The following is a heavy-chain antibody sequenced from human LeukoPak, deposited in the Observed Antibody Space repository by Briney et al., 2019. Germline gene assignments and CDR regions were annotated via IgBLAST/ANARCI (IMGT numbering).Heavy chain of an antibody. V-gene: IGHV1-24*01. D-gene: IGHD1-7*01. J-gene: IGHJ6*03. Sequence: ASVKVSCKVSGYTLTELSMHWVRQAPGKGLEWMGGFYPEDGETIYAQKFQGRVTMTEDTSTDTAYMELSSLRSEDTAVYYCATGLELRTWHMDVWGKGTTVTVSS. CDR2: FYPEDGET. CDR1: GYTLTELS. CDR3: ATGLELRTWHMDV.